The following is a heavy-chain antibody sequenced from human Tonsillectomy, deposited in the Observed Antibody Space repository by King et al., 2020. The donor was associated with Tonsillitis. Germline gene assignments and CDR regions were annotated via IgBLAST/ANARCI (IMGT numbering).Heavy chain of an antibody. CDR1: GGTFSSYA. J-gene: IGHJ4*02. V-gene: IGHV1-69*01. D-gene: IGHD1-1*01. CDR3: ARGRHPRAWIELDY. Sequence: QLVQSGAAVQKPGSSVKVSCKASGGTFSSYAISWVRQAPGQGLEWMGGIIPIFGTANYAQKFQGRVTITADESTSTAYMELSSLRSEDAAVYYCARGRHPRAWIELDYWGQGTLVTVSS. CDR2: IIPIFGTA.